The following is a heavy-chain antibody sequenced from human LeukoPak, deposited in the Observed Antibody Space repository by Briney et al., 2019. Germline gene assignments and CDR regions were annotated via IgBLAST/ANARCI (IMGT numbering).Heavy chain of an antibody. CDR1: GFTFGDHA. D-gene: IGHD5-18*01. Sequence: GGSLRLSCTASGFTFGDHAMSWVRQAPGKGLEWVGFIRSKTYGGTTEYAASVKGRFTISRDDSKSIAYLQMNSLKTEDTAVYYCARGPTQQWLYYGMDVWGQGTTVTVSS. CDR2: IRSKTYGGTT. V-gene: IGHV3-49*04. J-gene: IGHJ6*02. CDR3: ARGPTQQWLYYGMDV.